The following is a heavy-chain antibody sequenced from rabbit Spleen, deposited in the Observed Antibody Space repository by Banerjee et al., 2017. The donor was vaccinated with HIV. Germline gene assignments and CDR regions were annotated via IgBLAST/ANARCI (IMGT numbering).Heavy chain of an antibody. Sequence: QSLEESGGDLVKPGASLTLTCTASEFSFSSDYYMCWVRQAPGKGLEWIGCIFIGNGNTYYASWAKGRFTISKTSSTTVTLQMTSLTAADTATYFCARDLVAVIGWNFNLWGPGTLVTVS. V-gene: IGHV1S40*01. J-gene: IGHJ4*01. CDR2: IFIGNGNT. CDR1: EFSFSSDYY. CDR3: ARDLVAVIGWNFNL. D-gene: IGHD4-2*01.